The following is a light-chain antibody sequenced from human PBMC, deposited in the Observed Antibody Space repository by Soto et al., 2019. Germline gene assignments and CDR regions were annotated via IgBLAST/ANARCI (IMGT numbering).Light chain of an antibody. CDR3: SSYTSSSTLWVV. Sequence: QSALTQPASVSGSPGQSITISCTGSSSDVGGYNYVSWYQQHPGRAPKLMIYEVSNRPSGVSNRFSGSKSGNTASLTISGLRAEDEADYYCSSYTSSSTLWVVFGGGTKLTVL. V-gene: IGLV2-14*01. J-gene: IGLJ2*01. CDR1: SSDVGGYNY. CDR2: EVS.